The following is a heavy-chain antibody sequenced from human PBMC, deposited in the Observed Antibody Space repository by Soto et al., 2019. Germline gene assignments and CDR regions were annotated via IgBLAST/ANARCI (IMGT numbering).Heavy chain of an antibody. CDR2: ISYDGSYR. CDR1: GFALTPYA. CDR3: ARAWDRGGGSYPWKFDL. Sequence: QEQLVESGGGVVQPGRSLRLSCAASGFALTPYAMHWVRQAPGKGLEWVAIISYDGSYRSYGDSVKGLFTISRDNSENALYQQMDCLRSEATAVYYCARAWDRGGGSYPWKFDLWGRGTLVTVSS. J-gene: IGHJ2*01. D-gene: IGHD1-26*01. V-gene: IGHV3-30-3*01.